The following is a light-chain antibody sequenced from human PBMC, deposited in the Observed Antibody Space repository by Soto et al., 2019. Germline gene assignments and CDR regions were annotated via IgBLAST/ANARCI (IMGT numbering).Light chain of an antibody. J-gene: IGLJ1*01. V-gene: IGLV2-14*01. CDR3: RLYTSSSTYV. CDR1: SSDVGGYNY. Sequence: QSALTQPASVSGSPGQSITISCTGTSSDVGGYNYVSWSQQHPGKAPQLMIYEVSNRPSGVSNRFSGSKSGNTASLTISGLPAEDEADYYCRLYTSSSTYVFGTGTKLPVL. CDR2: EVS.